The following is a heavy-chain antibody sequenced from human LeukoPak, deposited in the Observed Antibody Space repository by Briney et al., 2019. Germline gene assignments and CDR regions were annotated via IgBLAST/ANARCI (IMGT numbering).Heavy chain of an antibody. CDR1: GGSISRSNW. J-gene: IGHJ2*01. CDR2: IYHSGST. V-gene: IGHV4-4*02. D-gene: IGHD3-3*01. CDR3: AREDYDDSGAWYFDL. Sequence: SGTLSLTCAVSGGSISRSNWWSWVRQPPGKGLEWIGEIYHSGSTNHNPSLKSRVTISVDKSKNQFSLKLSSVTAADTAVYYCAREDYDDSGAWYFDLWGRGTLVTVSS.